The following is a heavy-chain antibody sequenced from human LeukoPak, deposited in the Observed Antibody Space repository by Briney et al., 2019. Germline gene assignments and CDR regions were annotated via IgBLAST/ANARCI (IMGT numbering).Heavy chain of an antibody. D-gene: IGHD3-22*01. CDR3: VKGFPHYYDSSGFGAFDV. CDR2: ISSNGGNT. CDR1: GFTFSSYS. V-gene: IGHV3-64D*09. J-gene: IGHJ3*01. Sequence: PGGSLRLSCAASGFTFSSYSMNWVRQAPGKGLEYVSAISSNGGNTYYADSVKGRFTISRDNSKNTLYLQMNSLRADDTAVYYCVKGFPHYYDSSGFGAFDVWGQGTIVTASS.